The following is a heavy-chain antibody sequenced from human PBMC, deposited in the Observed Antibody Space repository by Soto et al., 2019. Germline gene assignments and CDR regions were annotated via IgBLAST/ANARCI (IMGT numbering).Heavy chain of an antibody. CDR2: ISYDGSNK. D-gene: IGHD3-10*01. Sequence: GGSLRLSCAASGFTFSSYAMHWVRQAPGKGLEWVAVISYDGSNKYYADSVKGRFTISRDNSKNTLYLQMNSLRAEDTAVYYCARELRYYYGSGSYYNLDYWGQGTLVTVSS. CDR1: GFTFSSYA. V-gene: IGHV3-30-3*01. J-gene: IGHJ4*02. CDR3: ARELRYYYGSGSYYNLDY.